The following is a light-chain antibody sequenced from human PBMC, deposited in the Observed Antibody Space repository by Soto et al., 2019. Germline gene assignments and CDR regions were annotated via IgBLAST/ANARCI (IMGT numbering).Light chain of an antibody. CDR1: QSIRTY. V-gene: IGKV1-39*01. CDR3: QQSSSTMAT. Sequence: DFQMTQSPSSLSASIGDRVAITCRASQSIRTYLNWYQQKPGKAPQLLIYAASRLQSGVPSRFSGSGSGTDFTLTISSLQPEDFATYYCQQSSSTMATFGQGTKVDIK. CDR2: AAS. J-gene: IGKJ1*01.